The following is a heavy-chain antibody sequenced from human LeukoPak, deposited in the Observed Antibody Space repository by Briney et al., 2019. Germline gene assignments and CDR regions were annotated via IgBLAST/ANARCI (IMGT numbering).Heavy chain of an antibody. J-gene: IGHJ4*02. D-gene: IGHD6-13*01. CDR1: GGSLNSPNYY. CDR2: IYYTGTT. Sequence: SETLSLTCMVSGGSLNSPNYYWGWIRQPPGKGREWTGTIYYTGTTYYNPSLKSRPTISVDTSKNQFSRKLTSVTAADTAVYYCARHSRYSSDWYYFDYWGQGTLVTVSS. CDR3: ARHSRYSSDWYYFDY. V-gene: IGHV4-39*01.